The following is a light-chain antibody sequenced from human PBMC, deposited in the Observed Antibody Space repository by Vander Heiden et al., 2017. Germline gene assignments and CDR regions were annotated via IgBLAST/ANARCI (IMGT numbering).Light chain of an antibody. CDR1: QSVSSSY. V-gene: IGKV3-20*01. J-gene: IGKJ4*01. Sequence: EIVLTQSPGTLSWSPGERHTLACWASQSVSSSYLAWYQQKPGQAPRLLIYGASSRATGIPDRFSGSGSGTDFTLTISRLEPEDFAEYYCQQYGTSPLTFGGGTKVEIK. CDR2: GAS. CDR3: QQYGTSPLT.